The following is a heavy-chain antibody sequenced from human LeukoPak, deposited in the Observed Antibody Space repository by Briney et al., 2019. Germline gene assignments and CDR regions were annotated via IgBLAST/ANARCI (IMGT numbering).Heavy chain of an antibody. Sequence: GRSLRLSCAASGFTFSSYAMHWVRQAPGKGLEWVAVISYDGSNKYYADSVKGRFTISRDNSKNTLYLQMNSLRAEDTAVYYCARPSYGDYQPGYFDYWGQGTLVTVSS. J-gene: IGHJ4*02. D-gene: IGHD4-17*01. CDR3: ARPSYGDYQPGYFDY. CDR2: ISYDGSNK. V-gene: IGHV3-30-3*01. CDR1: GFTFSSYA.